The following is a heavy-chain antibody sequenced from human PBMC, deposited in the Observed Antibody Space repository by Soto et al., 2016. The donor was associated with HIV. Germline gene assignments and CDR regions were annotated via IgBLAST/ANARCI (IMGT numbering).Heavy chain of an antibody. CDR3: ARDGVGSSSSWPDAFDI. Sequence: QVQLQESGPGLVKPSQTLSLTCTVSGGSISSGSYYWSWIRQPAGKGLEWIGRIYTSGSTNYNPSLKSRVTISVDTSKNQFSLKLSSVTAADTAVYYCARDGVGSSSSWPDAFDIWGQGDNGHRLF. D-gene: IGHD6-13*01. J-gene: IGHJ3*02. CDR1: GGSISSGSYY. V-gene: IGHV4-61*02. CDR2: IYTSGST.